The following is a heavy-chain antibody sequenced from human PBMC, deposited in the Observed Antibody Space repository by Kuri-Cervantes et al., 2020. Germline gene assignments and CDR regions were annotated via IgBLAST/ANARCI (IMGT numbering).Heavy chain of an antibody. Sequence: ASVKVSCKASGYTFTSYYMHWVRQAPGQGLEWMGIIDPSGGSTSYAQKFQGRVTMTRDTSTSTVYMELSSLRSEDTAVYYCARDPPYDSSGYYYGAHASDIWGQGTMVTVSS. CDR3: ARDPPYDSSGYYYGAHASDI. CDR2: IDPSGGST. D-gene: IGHD3-22*01. CDR1: GYTFTSYY. J-gene: IGHJ3*02. V-gene: IGHV1-46*01.